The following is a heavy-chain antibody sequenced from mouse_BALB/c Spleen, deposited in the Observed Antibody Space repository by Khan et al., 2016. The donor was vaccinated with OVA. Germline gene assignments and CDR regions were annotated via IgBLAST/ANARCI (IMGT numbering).Heavy chain of an antibody. CDR1: GYTFTDYI. V-gene: IGHV1-77*01. CDR2: IFPGSDTP. CDR3: ARWGYSAFAY. D-gene: IGHD2-14*01. J-gene: IGHJ3*01. Sequence: QVRLQQSGPELVKPGASLKVSCKASGYTFTDYIIGWVKQSTRKGLEWIGDIFPGSDTPYYNEKFKDRATLTADKSANTAYMQFSSLQSDDSAVYFCARWGYSAFAYWGQGTLVTVSA.